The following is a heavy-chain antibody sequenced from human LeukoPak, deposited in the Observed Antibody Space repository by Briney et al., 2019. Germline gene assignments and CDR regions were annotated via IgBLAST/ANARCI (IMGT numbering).Heavy chain of an antibody. Sequence: GSLRLSCAASGFTFNDAMHWVRQAPGKGLEWVSLISWDSGNTYYADSVKGRFTISRDNSKNSLSLQMNSLRAEDTALYYCASGERWLPSYGMDVWGQGTTVTVSS. CDR3: ASGERWLPSYGMDV. V-gene: IGHV3-43D*03. J-gene: IGHJ6*02. D-gene: IGHD5-24*01. CDR1: GFTFNDA. CDR2: ISWDSGNT.